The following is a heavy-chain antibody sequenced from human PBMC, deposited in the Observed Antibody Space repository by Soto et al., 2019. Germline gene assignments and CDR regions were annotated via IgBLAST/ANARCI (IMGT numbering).Heavy chain of an antibody. Sequence: PGGSLRLSCTASGFTFRTYAMTWFRLAPGKGLEWVSAISGSAGTFYATSVKGRFTISRDNSRSTVYLQMHSLRAEDSAIYYCAKEKDYDFNWGSDRFTSHYWGRGTLVTVSS. V-gene: IGHV3-23*01. D-gene: IGHD3-16*02. J-gene: IGHJ4*02. CDR2: ISGSAGT. CDR1: GFTFRTYA. CDR3: AKEKDYDFNWGSDRFTSHY.